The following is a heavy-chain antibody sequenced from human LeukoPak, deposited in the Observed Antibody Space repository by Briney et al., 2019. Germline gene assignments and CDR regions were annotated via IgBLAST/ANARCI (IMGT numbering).Heavy chain of an antibody. CDR1: GFTFSSYA. CDR3: AKEEAVAGD. CDR2: ISYDGSNK. Sequence: GGSLRLSCAASGFTFSSYAMHWVRQAPGKGLEWVAVISYDGSNKYYADSVKGRFTISRDNSKNTLYLQMNSLRAEDTAVYYCAKEEAVAGDWGQGTLVTVSS. J-gene: IGHJ4*02. D-gene: IGHD6-19*01. V-gene: IGHV3-30-3*01.